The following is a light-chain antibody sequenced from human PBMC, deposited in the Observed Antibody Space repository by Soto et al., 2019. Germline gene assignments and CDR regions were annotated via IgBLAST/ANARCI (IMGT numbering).Light chain of an antibody. CDR3: SSYTSSSTRV. V-gene: IGLV2-14*01. J-gene: IGLJ1*01. CDR1: SSDVGRYNF. Sequence: QSALTQPASVSGSPGQSITISCTGTSSDVGRYNFVSWYQQHPGKAPKLMISDVSNRPSGISNRFSGSKSGNTASLTISGLQAEDEADYYCSSYTSSSTRVFGTGPSSPS. CDR2: DVS.